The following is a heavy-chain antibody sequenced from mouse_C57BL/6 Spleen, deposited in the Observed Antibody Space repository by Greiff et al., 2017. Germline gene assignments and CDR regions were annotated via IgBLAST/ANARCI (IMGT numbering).Heavy chain of an antibody. CDR2: IYPGSGST. CDR3: ARSYDYDEGYYFDY. CDR1: GYTFTSYW. V-gene: IGHV1-55*01. Sequence: QVQLQQSGAELVKPGASVKMSCKASGYTFTSYWITWVKQRPGQGLEWIGDIYPGSGSTNYNEKFKSKATLTVDKSSSTAYMQLSSLTSEDSAVYYCARSYDYDEGYYFDYWGQGTTLTVSS. D-gene: IGHD2-4*01. J-gene: IGHJ2*01.